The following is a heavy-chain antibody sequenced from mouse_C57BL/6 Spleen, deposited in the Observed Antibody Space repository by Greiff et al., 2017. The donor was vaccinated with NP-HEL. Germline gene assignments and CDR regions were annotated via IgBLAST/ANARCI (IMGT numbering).Heavy chain of an antibody. CDR2: ISSGGDYI. CDR1: GFTFSSYA. V-gene: IGHV5-9-1*02. D-gene: IGHD3-3*01. CDR3: TREGSLAWFAY. Sequence: EVKLMESGEGLVKPGGSLKLSCAASGFTFSSYAMSWVRQTPEKRLEWVAYISSGGDYIYYVDTVKGRFTISRDNARNTLYLQMSSLKSEDTAMYYCTREGSLAWFAYWGQGTLVTVSA. J-gene: IGHJ3*01.